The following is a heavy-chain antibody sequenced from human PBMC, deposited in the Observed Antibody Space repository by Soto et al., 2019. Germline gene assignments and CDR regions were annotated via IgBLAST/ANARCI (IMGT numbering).Heavy chain of an antibody. D-gene: IGHD2-2*01. CDR2: MSYDGSDK. CDR3: ARARLDTPALEY. CDR1: GFSFRSYA. V-gene: IGHV3-30-3*01. Sequence: QVQLVESEGGVVQPGRSLRLSCAASGFSFRSYAMHWVRQAPGKGLEWVAVMSYDGSDKDYADSVKGRFTISRDNSKNTLYLQMSSLRAEDTAVYYCARARLDTPALEYWGQGTLVTVSS. J-gene: IGHJ4*02.